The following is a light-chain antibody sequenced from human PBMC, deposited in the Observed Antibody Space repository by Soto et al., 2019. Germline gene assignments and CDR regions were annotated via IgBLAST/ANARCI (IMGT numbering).Light chain of an antibody. V-gene: IGKV3-11*01. CDR1: RNIDIY. J-gene: IGKJ2*01. Sequence: EVVLTQSPATLSLSPGETATLSCRASRNIDIYVAWYQQKPGQAPRLLLYDAFQRAAGIPARFSGSGSGTDFTLTITSLEPEDFAIYYCQQRSNWSPPFTFGQGTKLEI. CDR2: DAF. CDR3: QQRSNWSPPFT.